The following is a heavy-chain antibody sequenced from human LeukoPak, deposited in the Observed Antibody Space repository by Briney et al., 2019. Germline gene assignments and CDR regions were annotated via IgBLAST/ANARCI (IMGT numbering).Heavy chain of an antibody. CDR1: GLTFNNYA. CDR2: ISGRGASK. J-gene: IGHJ4*02. D-gene: IGHD6-19*01. CDR3: ARVEQWLVPPDY. V-gene: IGHV3-23*01. Sequence: SGGSLRLSCAVSGLTFNNYAMSWVRQAPGKGLEWVSGISGRGASKYYADSVKGRFTVSRDNSKNTLYLQMNSLRAEDTAVYYCARVEQWLVPPDYWGQGTLVTVSS.